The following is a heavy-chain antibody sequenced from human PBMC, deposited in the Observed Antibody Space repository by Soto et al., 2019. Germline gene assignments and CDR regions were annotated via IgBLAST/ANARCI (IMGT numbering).Heavy chain of an antibody. D-gene: IGHD4-17*01. J-gene: IGHJ6*02. CDR2: IYYSGST. V-gene: IGHV4-39*01. CDR3: ARHEHDYGGNSAGYGMDV. CDR1: GGSISSSSYY. Sequence: PSETLSLTCTVSGGSISSSSYYWGWIRQPPGKGLEWIGSIYYSGSTYYNPSLKSRVTISVDTSKNQFSLKLSSVTAADTAVYYCARHEHDYGGNSAGYGMDVWGQGTTVTVS.